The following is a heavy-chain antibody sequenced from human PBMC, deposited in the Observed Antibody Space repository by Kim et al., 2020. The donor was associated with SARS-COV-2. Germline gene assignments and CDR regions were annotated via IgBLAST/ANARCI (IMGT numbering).Heavy chain of an antibody. CDR1: GGSISSGDYY. J-gene: IGHJ3*02. CDR2: IYYSGST. V-gene: IGHV4-30-4*01. D-gene: IGHD2-2*02. CDR3: AREEYCSSTSCYKGGDHAFDI. Sequence: SETLSLTCTVSGGSISSGDYYWSWIRQPPGKGLEWIGYIYYSGSTYYNPSLKSRVTISVDTSKNQFSLKLSSVTAADTAVYYCAREEYCSSTSCYKGGDHAFDIWGQGTMVTVSS.